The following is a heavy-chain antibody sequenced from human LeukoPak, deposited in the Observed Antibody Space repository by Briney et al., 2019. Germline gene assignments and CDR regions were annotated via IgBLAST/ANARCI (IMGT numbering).Heavy chain of an antibody. D-gene: IGHD3-9*01. CDR3: ARFDGGFDS. CDR2: ISKRSGHI. CDR1: GFTFKSFV. V-gene: IGHV3-21*05. Sequence: GGSLRLSCAASGFTFKSFVMGWVRQAPGRGLEWVSYISKRSGHIYHTDSVEGRFTTSRDNANDSVHLQMNNLRVEDTAIYFCARFDGGFDSWGQGTLVTVSS. J-gene: IGHJ4*02.